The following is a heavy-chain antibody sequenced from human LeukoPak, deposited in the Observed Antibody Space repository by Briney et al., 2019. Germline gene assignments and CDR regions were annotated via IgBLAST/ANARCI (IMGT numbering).Heavy chain of an antibody. D-gene: IGHD5-18*01. Sequence: ASVKVSCKASGGTFSSYAISWVRQAPGQGLEWMGGIIPIFGTANYAQKFQGRVTITADESTSTAYMELSSLRSEDTAVYYCATETSGYSYGLYQKFDCWGQGTLVTVSS. CDR1: GGTFSSYA. J-gene: IGHJ4*02. CDR2: IIPIFGTA. V-gene: IGHV1-69*13. CDR3: ATETSGYSYGLYQKFDC.